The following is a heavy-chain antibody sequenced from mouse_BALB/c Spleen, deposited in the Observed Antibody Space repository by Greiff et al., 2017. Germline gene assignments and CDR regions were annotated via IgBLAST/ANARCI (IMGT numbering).Heavy chain of an antibody. V-gene: IGHV1-77*01. CDR2: IYPGDGST. Sequence: QVQLKQSGPELVKPGASVKMSCKASGYTFTDYVISWVKQRTGQGLEWIGEIYPGDGSTKYNEKFKGKATLTTDKSSSTAYMQLSRLTSEDSAVYFCARGYGSSYVGAMDYWGQGTSVTVSS. J-gene: IGHJ4*01. CDR1: GYTFTDYV. D-gene: IGHD1-1*01. CDR3: ARGYGSSYVGAMDY.